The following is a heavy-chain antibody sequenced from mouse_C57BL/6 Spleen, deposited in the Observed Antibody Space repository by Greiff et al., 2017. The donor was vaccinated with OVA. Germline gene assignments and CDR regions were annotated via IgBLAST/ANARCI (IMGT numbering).Heavy chain of an antibody. J-gene: IGHJ2*01. CDR3: ARSAYYNYFDY. Sequence: VKLMESGAELARPGASVKLSCKASGYTFTSYGISWVKQRTGQGLEWIGEIYPRSGNTYYNEKFKGKATLTADKSSSTAYMELRSLTSEDSAVYFCARSAYYNYFDYWGQGTTLTVSS. D-gene: IGHD2-12*01. V-gene: IGHV1-81*01. CDR1: GYTFTSYG. CDR2: IYPRSGNT.